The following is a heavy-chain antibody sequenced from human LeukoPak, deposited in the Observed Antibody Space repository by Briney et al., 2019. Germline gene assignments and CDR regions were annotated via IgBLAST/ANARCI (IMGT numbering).Heavy chain of an antibody. D-gene: IGHD3-10*01. CDR1: GDSVSSNSAA. J-gene: IGHJ4*02. Sequence: SQTLSLTCAISGDSVSSNSAAWNWIRQSPSRGLEWLGRTYYRSKWYNDYAVSVKSRITINPDTSKNQFSLQLNSVTPEDTAVYYCARVRLIWFGDLIFTYYFDYWGQGTLVTVSS. CDR3: ARVRLIWFGDLIFTYYFDY. V-gene: IGHV6-1*01. CDR2: TYYRSKWYN.